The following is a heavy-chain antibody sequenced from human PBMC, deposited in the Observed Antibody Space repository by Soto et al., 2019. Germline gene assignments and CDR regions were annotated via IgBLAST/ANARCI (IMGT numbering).Heavy chain of an antibody. J-gene: IGHJ4*02. CDR2: ISAYDGLT. D-gene: IGHD3-22*01. V-gene: IGHV1-18*01. CDR1: GYIFTNYG. CDR3: ARVRYHDTSGYYDVDY. Sequence: QVQLVQSAAEVKKPGASVKVSCKTSGYIFTNYGISWVRQAPGQGLEWMGWISAYDGLTNHSQKFQGRVTMTTDTSTSTAYMERRSLSSDDAAVYYCARVRYHDTSGYYDVDYWGQGTLVTVSS.